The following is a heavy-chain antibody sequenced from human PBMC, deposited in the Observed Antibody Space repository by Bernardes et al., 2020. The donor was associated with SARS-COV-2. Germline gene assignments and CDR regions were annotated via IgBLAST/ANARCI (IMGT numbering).Heavy chain of an antibody. J-gene: IGHJ4*02. CDR1: GFTFSNAW. D-gene: IGHD3-10*01. CDR2: IRRKTDGGTT. CDR3: TTDPCGASGFDY. Sequence: GGSLRLSCAASGFTFSNAWMSWVRQAPGKGLEWVGLIRRKTDGGTTSYAAPVKGRFTISRDDSENTLNLQMNSLKTEDTGVYYCTTDPCGASGFDYWGQGALVTVSS. V-gene: IGHV3-15*01.